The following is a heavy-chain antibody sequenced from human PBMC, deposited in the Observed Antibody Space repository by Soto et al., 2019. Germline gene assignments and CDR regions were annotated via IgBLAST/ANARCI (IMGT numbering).Heavy chain of an antibody. CDR1: GYSFTTYW. V-gene: IGHV5-51*01. J-gene: IGHJ3*01. CDR3: ARSRVSTPRLEDPFDV. D-gene: IGHD5-12*01. Sequence: GESLKISCKGSGYSFTTYWLAWVRQMPGKGLEYMGIIYPGDSDARYSPSFQGQVTISADKSISTAYLQWTSLKASDTAIYYCARSRVSTPRLEDPFDVWGQGTMVTVSS. CDR2: IYPGDSDA.